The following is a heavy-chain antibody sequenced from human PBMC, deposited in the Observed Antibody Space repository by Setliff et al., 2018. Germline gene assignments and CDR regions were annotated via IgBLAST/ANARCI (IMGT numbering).Heavy chain of an antibody. D-gene: IGHD3-22*01. Sequence: SETLSLTCIVSGESIDSVATGNHYWNWIRRPAGKGLEWIGRVFVDGSTNYNPSLKSRVTMSVDTSKHQFYLKLTSVTAADTAIYYCARDTSSDWAEWFDPWSQGILVTVSS. CDR2: VFVDGST. CDR3: ARDTSSDWAEWFDP. CDR1: GESIDSVATGNHY. V-gene: IGHV4-61*10. J-gene: IGHJ5*02.